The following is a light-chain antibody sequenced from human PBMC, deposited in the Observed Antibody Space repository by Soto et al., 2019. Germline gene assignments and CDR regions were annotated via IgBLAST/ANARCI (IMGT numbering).Light chain of an antibody. Sequence: QSALTQPASVSGSPGQSITISCTGTSSDVGSYNLVSWYQQHPGKAPKLMIYEGSKRPAGVSNRFSGSKSGNTASLTISGLQADDEADYYCCSYAGSSPIVVFAGGTKLTAL. J-gene: IGLJ2*01. V-gene: IGLV2-23*03. CDR1: SSDVGSYNL. CDR2: EGS. CDR3: CSYAGSSPIVV.